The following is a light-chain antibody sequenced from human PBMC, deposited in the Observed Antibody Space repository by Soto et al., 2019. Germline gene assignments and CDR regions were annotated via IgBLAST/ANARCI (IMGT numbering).Light chain of an antibody. J-gene: IGLJ1*01. V-gene: IGLV2-14*01. CDR3: SSYTSISTYV. Sequence: QSVPTQPASVSGSPGQSITISCTGTSSDVGGYNYVSWYQHHPGKAPRLMIYEVSNRPSGVSDRFSGSKSGNTASLTISGLLAEDEADYYCSSYTSISTYVFGTGTKVTVL. CDR2: EVS. CDR1: SSDVGGYNY.